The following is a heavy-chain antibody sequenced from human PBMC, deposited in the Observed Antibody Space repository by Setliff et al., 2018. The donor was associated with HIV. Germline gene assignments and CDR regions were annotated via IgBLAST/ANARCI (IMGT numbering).Heavy chain of an antibody. V-gene: IGHV1-18*01. Sequence: ASVKVSCKASGYTFISYGVSWVRQAPGQGLEWMGWISVKNGNRNFAQKFRGRVTMTTDISTNTAYMEVRSLSFGDTAVYYCVRLTADRTNYYYYMDVWGKGTTVTVSS. CDR1: GYTFISYG. D-gene: IGHD2-8*01. CDR2: ISVKNGNR. CDR3: VRLTADRTNYYYYMDV. J-gene: IGHJ6*03.